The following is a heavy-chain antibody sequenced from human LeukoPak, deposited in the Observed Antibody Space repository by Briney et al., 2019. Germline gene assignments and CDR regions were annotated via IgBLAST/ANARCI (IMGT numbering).Heavy chain of an antibody. V-gene: IGHV3-23*01. CDR1: GFTFSSYA. CDR2: ISGSGGST. D-gene: IGHD2-15*01. CDR3: AKDRINSGDIVVVVAATFHY. Sequence: GGSLRLSCAASGFTFSSYAMSWVRQAPGKGLEWVSAISGSGGSTYYADSVKGRFTISRDNSKNTLYLQMNSLRAEDTAVYYCAKDRINSGDIVVVVAATFHYWGQGTLVTVSS. J-gene: IGHJ4*02.